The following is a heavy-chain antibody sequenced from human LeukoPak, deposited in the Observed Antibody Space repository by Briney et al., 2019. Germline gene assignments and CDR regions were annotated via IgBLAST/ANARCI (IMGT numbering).Heavy chain of an antibody. CDR2: IKQDGSER. V-gene: IGHV3-7*04. Sequence: GSLRLSCAASGFTFSNYWMTWVRQAPGKGLEWVANIKQDGSERDYVASVKGRFTMSRDDAKNSLYLQMNSLRAEDTAVYYCARGITMANWGQGTLVTVSS. CDR3: ARGITMAN. D-gene: IGHD3-10*01. CDR1: GFTFSNYW. J-gene: IGHJ4*02.